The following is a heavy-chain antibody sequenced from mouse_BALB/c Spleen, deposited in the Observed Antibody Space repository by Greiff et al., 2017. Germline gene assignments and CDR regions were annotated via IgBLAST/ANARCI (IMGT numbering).Heavy chain of an antibody. D-gene: IGHD1-1*01. Sequence: EVQLQQSGAELVRPGALVKLSCKASGFNIKDYYMHWVKQRPEQGLEWIGWIDPENGNTIYDPKFQGKASMTADTSSNTAYLQLSSLTSEDTAVYYCARSDGSSYALDHWGQGTSVTVSA. CDR3: ARSDGSSYALDH. J-gene: IGHJ4*01. V-gene: IGHV14-1*02. CDR2: IDPENGNT. CDR1: GFNIKDYY.